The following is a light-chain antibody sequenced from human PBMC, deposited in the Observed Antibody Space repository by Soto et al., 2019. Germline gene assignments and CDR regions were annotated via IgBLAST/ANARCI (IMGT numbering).Light chain of an antibody. Sequence: DIQMTQSPSTLSASVGDRVTITCRASQSVGYWLAWYQQKPGKAPTFLVYDASNLHSGVPARFSGSGSGSEFTLTISSLQPDDFGTYYCQQYDSSSPTFGQGTKLEIK. CDR1: QSVGYW. CDR3: QQYDSSSPT. CDR2: DAS. V-gene: IGKV1-5*01. J-gene: IGKJ2*01.